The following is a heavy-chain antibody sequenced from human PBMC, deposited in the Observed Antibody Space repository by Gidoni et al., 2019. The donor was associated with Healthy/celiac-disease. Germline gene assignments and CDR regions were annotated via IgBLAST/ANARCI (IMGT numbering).Heavy chain of an antibody. D-gene: IGHD3-22*01. Sequence: QVQLVESGGGVVQPGRSLRLSCAASGFTFSSYGMHWVRQAPGKGLEWVAVISYDGSNKYYADSVKGRFTISRDNSKNTLYLQMNSLRAEDTAVYYCAKEPLFYDSSGSEYFQHWGQGTLVTVSS. V-gene: IGHV3-30*18. CDR2: ISYDGSNK. CDR1: GFTFSSYG. CDR3: AKEPLFYDSSGSEYFQH. J-gene: IGHJ1*01.